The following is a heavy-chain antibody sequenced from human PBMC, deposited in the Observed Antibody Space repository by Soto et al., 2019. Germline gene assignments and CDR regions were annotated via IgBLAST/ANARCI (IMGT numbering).Heavy chain of an antibody. Sequence: PGGSLRLSCAASGFTFSSYAMHWVRQAPGKGLEWVAVISYDGSNKYYADSVKGRFTISRDNSKNTLYLQINSLRAEDTAVYYCAKPSSGWYSGFDCWGQGTLVTVSS. CDR2: ISYDGSNK. CDR1: GFTFSSYA. CDR3: AKPSSGWYSGFDC. D-gene: IGHD6-19*01. V-gene: IGHV3-30-3*02. J-gene: IGHJ4*02.